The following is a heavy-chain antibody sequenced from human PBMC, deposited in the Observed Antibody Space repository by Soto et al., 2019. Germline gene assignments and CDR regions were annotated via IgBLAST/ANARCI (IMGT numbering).Heavy chain of an antibody. Sequence: SQTLSLTCAISGDSVSSNSAAWNLIRQSPSRGLEWLGRTYYRSKWYNDYAVSVKSRITINPDTSKNQFSLQLNSVTPEDTAVYYCARSMMVRGVFNWFDPWGQGTLVTVSS. V-gene: IGHV6-1*01. CDR2: TYYRSKWYN. CDR1: GDSVSSNSAA. CDR3: ARSMMVRGVFNWFDP. J-gene: IGHJ5*02. D-gene: IGHD3-10*01.